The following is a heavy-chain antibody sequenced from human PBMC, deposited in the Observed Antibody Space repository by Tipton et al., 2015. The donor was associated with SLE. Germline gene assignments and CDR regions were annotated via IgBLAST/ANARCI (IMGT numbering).Heavy chain of an antibody. J-gene: IGHJ3*02. V-gene: IGHV3-48*01. Sequence: SLRLSCAASGFTFDDYGMSWVRQAPGKGLEWVSYISSSGSTIYYADSVKGRFTISRDNSKNTLYLQMNSLRAEDTAVYYCAKDPGYSSGWNDAFDIWGQGTMVTVSS. CDR1: GFTFDDYG. CDR2: ISSSGSTI. CDR3: AKDPGYSSGWNDAFDI. D-gene: IGHD6-19*01.